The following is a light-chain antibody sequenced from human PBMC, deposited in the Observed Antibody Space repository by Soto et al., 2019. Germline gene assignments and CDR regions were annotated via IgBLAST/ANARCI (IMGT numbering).Light chain of an antibody. V-gene: IGKV3-20*01. CDR1: QSVSSSY. Sequence: EIVLTQSPGTLSLSPGERATLSCRASQSVSSSYLAWYQQKPGQAPRLLIYGASSRATGIPDRFSGTVSGTDFTLTFSRLEPEDFAVYYCQQFGTSPTWTFGQGTKVDIK. J-gene: IGKJ1*01. CDR3: QQFGTSPTWT. CDR2: GAS.